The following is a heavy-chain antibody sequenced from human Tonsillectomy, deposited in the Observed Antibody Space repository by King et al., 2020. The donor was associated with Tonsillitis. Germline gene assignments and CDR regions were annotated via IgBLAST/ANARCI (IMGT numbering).Heavy chain of an antibody. D-gene: IGHD3-22*01. Sequence: VQLVESGGGLVQTGGSLRLSCRAAGFTFSSYEMNWVRQAPRKGWEWISYIGSDGGTIYYADAVKGRFTISRDNAKNSLYLHMNSLRADDTAVYYCARFYSRGYMYYFDYWGQGTLVMVSS. CDR2: IGSDGGTI. CDR1: GFTFSSYE. J-gene: IGHJ4*02. CDR3: ARFYSRGYMYYFDY. V-gene: IGHV3-48*03.